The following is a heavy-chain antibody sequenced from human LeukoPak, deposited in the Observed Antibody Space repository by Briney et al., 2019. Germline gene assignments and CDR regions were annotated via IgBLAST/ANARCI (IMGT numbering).Heavy chain of an antibody. V-gene: IGHV1-2*02. D-gene: IGHD3-3*01. Sequence: ASVKVSCKASGYTFTGYYMHWVQQAPGQGLEWMGWINPNSGGTNYAQKFQGRVTMTRDTSISTAYMELSRLRSDDTAVYYCALYDFWSGYYTFDYWGQGTLVTVSS. CDR3: ALYDFWSGYYTFDY. CDR2: INPNSGGT. CDR1: GYTFTGYY. J-gene: IGHJ4*02.